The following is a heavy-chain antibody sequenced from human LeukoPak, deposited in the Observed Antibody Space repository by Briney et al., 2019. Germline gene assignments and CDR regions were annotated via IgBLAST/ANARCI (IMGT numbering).Heavy chain of an antibody. CDR2: IYSNNGGT. J-gene: IGHJ4*02. Sequence: GASVKVSCKASGYTFTGYYIHWVRQAPGQGLEWMGWIYSNNGGTDHAQKFQGRVTMTRDTSISTAYMEVSRVRSDDTAVYYCARGFRTGDMTTFAHWGQGTLVTVSS. D-gene: IGHD2-15*01. CDR1: GYTFTGYY. V-gene: IGHV1-2*02. CDR3: ARGFRTGDMTTFAH.